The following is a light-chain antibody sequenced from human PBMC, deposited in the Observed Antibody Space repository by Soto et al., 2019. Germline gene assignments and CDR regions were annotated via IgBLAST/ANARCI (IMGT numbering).Light chain of an antibody. V-gene: IGKV1-5*01. J-gene: IGKJ1*01. CDR1: QSISSW. Sequence: DIQMTQSPSTLSASVGDRVTITCRASQSISSWLAWYHQKPGEAPKLLIYDASALPRGVPARYSGSGSGTKLTLTIASLQPDDFATYYCQQYETFSGTFGPGTKVDIK. CDR3: QQYETFSGT. CDR2: DAS.